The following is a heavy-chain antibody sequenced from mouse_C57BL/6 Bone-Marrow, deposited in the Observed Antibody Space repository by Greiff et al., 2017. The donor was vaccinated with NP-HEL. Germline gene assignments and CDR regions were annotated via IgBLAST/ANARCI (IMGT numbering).Heavy chain of an antibody. CDR2: ISYSGST. D-gene: IGHD1-1*01. V-gene: IGHV3-8*01. Sequence: EVKVEESGPGLAKPSPTLSLTCSVTGYSITSDYWNWIRKFPGNKLEYMGYISYSGSTYYNPSLKSRISITRDTSKNQYYLQLNAVTTEDTATYCSARSPPYYGSSHWYFDVWGTGTTVTVSS. CDR3: ARSPPYYGSSHWYFDV. J-gene: IGHJ1*03. CDR1: GYSITSDY.